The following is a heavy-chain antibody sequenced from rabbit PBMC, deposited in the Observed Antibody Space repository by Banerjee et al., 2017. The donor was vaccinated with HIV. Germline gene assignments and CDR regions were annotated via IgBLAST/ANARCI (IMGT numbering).Heavy chain of an antibody. J-gene: IGHJ4*01. V-gene: IGHV1S40*01. CDR3: ARDDAGSSYRINL. D-gene: IGHD8-1*01. CDR2: IDNDSSDST. Sequence: QSLEESGGDLVKPGASLTLTCTASGFSFSSYYMCWVRQAPGKGLEWIACIDNDSSDSTYYASWAKGRFTISKTSSTTVTLQMTSLTAADTATYFCARDDAGSSYRINLWGQGTLVTVS. CDR1: GFSFSSYY.